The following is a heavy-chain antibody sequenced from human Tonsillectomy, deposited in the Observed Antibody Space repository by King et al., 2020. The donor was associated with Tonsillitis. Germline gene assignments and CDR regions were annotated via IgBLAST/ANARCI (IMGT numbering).Heavy chain of an antibody. J-gene: IGHJ6*02. CDR1: GYIFSNYG. V-gene: IGHV1-18*04. CDR2: ISANNGNT. CDR3: ARVNLIVGATSNYGMDV. D-gene: IGHD1-26*01. Sequence: VQLVESGGEVKKPGASVKVSCKASGYIFSNYGFTWVRQAPGQGLEWMGWISANNGNTNYAQKLQGRVTMTTDTSTSTAYMEQRSLRSYDTAVYICARVNLIVGATSNYGMDVWGQGTTVTVSS.